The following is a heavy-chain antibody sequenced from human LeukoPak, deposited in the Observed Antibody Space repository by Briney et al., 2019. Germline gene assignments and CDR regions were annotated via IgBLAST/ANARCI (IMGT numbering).Heavy chain of an antibody. CDR1: GFTFSSYG. CDR2: ISYDGSNK. J-gene: IGHJ4*02. CDR3: AKARLSGHSSGPYY. D-gene: IGHD6-19*01. Sequence: PGRSLRLSCAASGFTFSSYGMHWVRQAPGKGLEWVAVISYDGSNKYYADSVKGRFTISRDNSKDTLYLQMNSLRAEDTAVYYCAKARLSGHSSGPYYWGQGTLVTVSS. V-gene: IGHV3-30*18.